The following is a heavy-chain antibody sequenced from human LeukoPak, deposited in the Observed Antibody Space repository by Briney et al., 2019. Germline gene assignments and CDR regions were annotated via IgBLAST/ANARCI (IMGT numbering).Heavy chain of an antibody. J-gene: IGHJ4*02. CDR2: IYSGGDT. Sequence: GGSLRLSCAASGFTVSSNHMTWVRQAPGKGQEWVSVIYSGGDTSYADSVKGRFTISRDNSRNTLYLQMSSLRAEDTAVYYCARGSSTVSAGFYWGQGTLVTVSS. CDR3: ARGSSTVSAGFY. D-gene: IGHD6-19*01. V-gene: IGHV3-53*01. CDR1: GFTVSSNH.